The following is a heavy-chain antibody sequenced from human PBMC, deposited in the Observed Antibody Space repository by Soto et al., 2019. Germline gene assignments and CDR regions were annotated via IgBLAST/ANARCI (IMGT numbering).Heavy chain of an antibody. V-gene: IGHV4-4*02. CDR1: SGSISSSNW. D-gene: IGHD3-10*01. CDR3: ARGSRPMTYGSGSYYDY. J-gene: IGHJ4*02. CDR2: IYHSGST. Sequence: SETLSLTCAVSSGSISSSNWWSWVRQPPGKGLEWIGEIYHSGSTNYNPSLKSRVTISVDKSKNQFSLKLSSVTAADTAVYYCARGSRPMTYGSGSYYDYWGQGTLVTVSS.